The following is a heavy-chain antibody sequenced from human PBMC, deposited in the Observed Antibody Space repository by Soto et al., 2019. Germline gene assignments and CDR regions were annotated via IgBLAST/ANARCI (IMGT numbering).Heavy chain of an antibody. CDR2: ISSSSSTI. D-gene: IGHD3-10*01. CDR1: GFTFSSYS. Sequence: GGSLRLSCAASGFTFSSYSMNWVRQAPGKGLEWVSYISSSSSTIYYADSVKGRFTISRDNAKNSLYLQMNSLRDEDTAVYYCARHNYGSGSTYFDYWGQGTLVTVSS. CDR3: ARHNYGSGSTYFDY. J-gene: IGHJ4*02. V-gene: IGHV3-48*02.